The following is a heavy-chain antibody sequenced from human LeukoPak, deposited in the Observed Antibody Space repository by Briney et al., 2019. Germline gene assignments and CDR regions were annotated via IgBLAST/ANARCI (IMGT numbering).Heavy chain of an antibody. V-gene: IGHV1-2*02. CDR2: INPNSGGT. D-gene: IGHD3-10*01. CDR1: GYTFTGYY. CDR3: ARKYGSGSYYYAQPFDY. Sequence: ASVKVSCKASGYTFTGYYMHWVRQAPGQGLEWMGWINPNSGGTNYVQKFQGRVTMTRDTSISTAYMELSRLRSDDTAVYYCARKYGSGSYYYAQPFDYWGQGTLVTVSS. J-gene: IGHJ4*02.